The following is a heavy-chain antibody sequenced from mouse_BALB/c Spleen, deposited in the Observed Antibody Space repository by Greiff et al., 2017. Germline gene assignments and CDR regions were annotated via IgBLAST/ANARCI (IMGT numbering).Heavy chain of an antibody. D-gene: IGHD1-2*01. V-gene: IGHV1-15*01. CDR1: GYTFTDYE. CDR2: IDPETGGT. CDR3: TRLIITRGYYFDY. J-gene: IGHJ2*01. Sequence: VQLQQSGAELVRPGASVTLSCKASGYTFTDYEMHWVKQTPVHGLEWIGAIDPETGGTAYNQKFKGKATLTADKSSSTAYMELRSLTSEDSAVYYCTRLIITRGYYFDYWGQGTTLTVSS.